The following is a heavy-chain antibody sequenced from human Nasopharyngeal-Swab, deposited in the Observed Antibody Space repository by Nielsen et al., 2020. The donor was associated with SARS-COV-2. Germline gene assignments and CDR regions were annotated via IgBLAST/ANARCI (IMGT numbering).Heavy chain of an antibody. V-gene: IGHV4-34*01. J-gene: IGHJ6*03. Sequence: SDTLSPTCAVYGGSFSGYYWSWIRQPQGKGLEWIGEINHSGSTNYNPSLKRRVTISVDTSKNPFSLKLSTVTAADTAVYYCARASPTYYYYYMDVWGKGTTVTVSS. CDR2: INHSGST. CDR3: ARASPTYYYYYMDV. CDR1: GGSFSGYY.